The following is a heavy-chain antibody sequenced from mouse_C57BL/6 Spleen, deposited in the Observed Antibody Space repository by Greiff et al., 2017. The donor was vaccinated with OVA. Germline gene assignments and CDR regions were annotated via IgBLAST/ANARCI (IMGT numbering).Heavy chain of an antibody. Sequence: EVQLVESGGGLVKPGGSLKLSCAASGFTFSSYAMSWVRQTPEKRLEWVATISDGGSYTYYPDNVKGRFTISRDNAKNNLYLQMSHLKSEDTAMYYCAREGENGNYRAWFAYWGQGTLVTVSA. J-gene: IGHJ3*01. CDR1: GFTFSSYA. CDR2: ISDGGSYT. V-gene: IGHV5-4*01. CDR3: AREGENGNYRAWFAY. D-gene: IGHD2-1*01.